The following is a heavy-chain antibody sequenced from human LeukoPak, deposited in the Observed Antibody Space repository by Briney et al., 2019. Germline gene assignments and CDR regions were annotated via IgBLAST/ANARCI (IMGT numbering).Heavy chain of an antibody. V-gene: IGHV1-18*01. CDR3: ARASTGTTFFDY. CDR1: GYTFTSYG. CDR2: ISAYNGNT. Sequence: ASMKVSCKASGYTFTSYGISWVRQAPGQGLEWMGWISAYNGNTNYAQKLQGRVTMTTDTSTSTAYMELRSLRSDDTAVYYCARASTGTTFFDYWGQGTLVTVSS. D-gene: IGHD1-1*01. J-gene: IGHJ4*02.